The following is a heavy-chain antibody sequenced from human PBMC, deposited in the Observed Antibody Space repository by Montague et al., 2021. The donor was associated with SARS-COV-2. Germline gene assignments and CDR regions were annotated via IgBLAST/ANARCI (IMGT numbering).Heavy chain of an antibody. CDR3: AREPGSVDGMDV. CDR1: GFSFSDYW. CDR2: INTDGSNS. J-gene: IGHJ6*02. D-gene: IGHD4-23*01. Sequence: LRLSSAASGFSFSDYWMHWVRQAPGKGLEWVSRINTDGSNSYYTDSVKGRFTISRDNAKNTLYLQMNSLRAEDTAVYYCAREPGSVDGMDVWGQGTTITVSS. V-gene: IGHV3-74*01.